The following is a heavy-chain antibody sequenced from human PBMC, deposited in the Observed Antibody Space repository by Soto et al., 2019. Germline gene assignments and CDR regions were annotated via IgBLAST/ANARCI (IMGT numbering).Heavy chain of an antibody. Sequence: ASVKVSGKASGYTFTDYYMHWVRQAPGQGLEWMGWINPNSGGTKYAQKFQGRVTVTRDTSISTAYMELSRLRSDDTAVYYCARDRVVATIRGMDVWGQGTTVTV. D-gene: IGHD5-12*01. J-gene: IGHJ6*02. CDR3: ARDRVVATIRGMDV. CDR2: INPNSGGT. V-gene: IGHV1-2*02. CDR1: GYTFTDYY.